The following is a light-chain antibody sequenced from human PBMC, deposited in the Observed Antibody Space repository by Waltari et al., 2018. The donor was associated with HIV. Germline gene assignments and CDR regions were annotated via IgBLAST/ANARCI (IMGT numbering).Light chain of an antibody. Sequence: QSVLTQPPSASGAPGQRVTIACSGRSSNIGSNTVNWYQQLPATAPHLLISENNQRPSCGPDGVAGYKAGPSASLGISAVQSEDEADYYCAACDDSLNGYVFGTGTKVTVL. CDR2: ENN. CDR3: AACDDSLNGYV. V-gene: IGLV1-44*01. J-gene: IGLJ1*01. CDR1: SSNIGSNT.